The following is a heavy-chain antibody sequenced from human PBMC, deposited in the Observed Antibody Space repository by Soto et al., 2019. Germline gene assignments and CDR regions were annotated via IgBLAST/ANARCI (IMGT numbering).Heavy chain of an antibody. D-gene: IGHD2-2*01. V-gene: IGHV3-23*01. J-gene: IGHJ6*02. CDR2: FSGSGGNI. CDR1: GFTFSTHA. Sequence: GGSLRLSCVASGFTFSTHAMSGVRQVPGKGLEWVSTFSGSGGNIYYGESVKGRSTISRDDPKNTLYLDMNSLRVEDTAVYYCAKDPPWTVGPLAMDVWGQGTTVTVSS. CDR3: AKDPPWTVGPLAMDV.